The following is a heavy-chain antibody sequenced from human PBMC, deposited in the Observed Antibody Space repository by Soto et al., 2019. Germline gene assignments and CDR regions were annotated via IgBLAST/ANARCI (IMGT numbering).Heavy chain of an antibody. D-gene: IGHD2-2*03. CDR3: ARSVPGYCSSTSCYPDAFDI. V-gene: IGHV1-18*01. J-gene: IGHJ3*02. CDR2: ISAYNGNT. Sequence: ASVKVSCKASGYTFTSYGISWVRQAPGQGLEWMGWISAYNGNTNYAQKLQGRVTMTTDTSTSTAYMELRSLRSDDTAVYYCARSVPGYCSSTSCYPDAFDIWGQGTMVTVSS. CDR1: GYTFTSYG.